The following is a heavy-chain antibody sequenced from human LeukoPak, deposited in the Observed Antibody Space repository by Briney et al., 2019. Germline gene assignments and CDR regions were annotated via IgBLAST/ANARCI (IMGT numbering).Heavy chain of an antibody. J-gene: IGHJ4*02. CDR1: GFTVSSNY. CDR3: AREGPRGYSYGTGFLGGNFVC. D-gene: IGHD5-18*01. CDR2: IYSGGST. Sequence: PGGSLTFYCAASGFTVSSNYMSWVRQAPGKGLEWVSVIYSGGSTYYADSVKGRFTISRDNSKNALYLQMNSLRAEDTAVYYCAREGPRGYSYGTGFLGGNFVCWRKGTLVTVSS. V-gene: IGHV3-66*01.